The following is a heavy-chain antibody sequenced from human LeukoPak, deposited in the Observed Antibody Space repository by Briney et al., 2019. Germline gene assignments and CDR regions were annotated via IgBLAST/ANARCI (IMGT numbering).Heavy chain of an antibody. D-gene: IGHD3-9*01. CDR1: GGSFSGYY. CDR2: INHSGST. CDR3: ARVDYDILTGLDY. Sequence: PSETLSLTCAVYGGSFSGYYWSWIRQPPGKGLEWIGEINHSGSTNYNPSLKSRVTISIDTSKNQFSLKLSSVTAADTAVYYCARVDYDILTGLDYWGQGTLVTVSS. J-gene: IGHJ4*02. V-gene: IGHV4-34*01.